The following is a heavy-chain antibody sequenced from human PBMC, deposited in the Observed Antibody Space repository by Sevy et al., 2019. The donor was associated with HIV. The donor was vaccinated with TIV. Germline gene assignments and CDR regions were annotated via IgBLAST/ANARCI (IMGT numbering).Heavy chain of an antibody. CDR3: ARGEYQGEVEPLSDYYYYYGMNV. V-gene: IGHV4-61*01. J-gene: IGHJ6*02. CDR2: IYYSGST. Sequence: SETLSLTCTVSGGSVSSGSYYWSWIRQPPGKGLEWIGYIYYSGSTNYNPSLKSRVTISVDTSKKQFSLKLSSVTAADTAVYYCARGEYQGEVEPLSDYYYYYGMNVWRQGTTVTVSS. D-gene: IGHD2-2*01. CDR1: GGSVSSGSYY.